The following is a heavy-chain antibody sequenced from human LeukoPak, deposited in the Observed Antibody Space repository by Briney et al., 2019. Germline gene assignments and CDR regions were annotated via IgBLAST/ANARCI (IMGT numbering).Heavy chain of an antibody. D-gene: IGHD3-22*01. V-gene: IGHV3-23*01. J-gene: IGHJ4*02. CDR3: ATVGYDSSGYYYVFDY. CDR1: GFIGTRDW. CDR2: ISGSGAST. Sequence: GGSLRLSCAASGFIGTRDWMSWVRQAPGKGLEWISGISGSGASTYYADSVKGRFTISRDDSRNTLYLQMNSLRGDDTAVYYCATVGYDSSGYYYVFDYWGQGTLVTVSS.